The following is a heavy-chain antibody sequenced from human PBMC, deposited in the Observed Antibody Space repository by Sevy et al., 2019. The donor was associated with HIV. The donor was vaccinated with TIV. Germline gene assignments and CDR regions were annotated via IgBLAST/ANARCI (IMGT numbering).Heavy chain of an antibody. V-gene: IGHV4-59*01. J-gene: IGHJ4*02. CDR3: SRASGQSTSSRYFDF. CDR1: GDSISSYY. D-gene: IGHD6-6*01. CDR2: IHYSGST. Sequence: SQTLSLTCTVSGDSISSYYWSWMRQPPGKGLEWIGYIHYSGSTNYNPSLKSLVTISVDTSKSQFSLNLNSVTAADTAVYFCSRASGQSTSSRYFDFWGQGTLVTVSS.